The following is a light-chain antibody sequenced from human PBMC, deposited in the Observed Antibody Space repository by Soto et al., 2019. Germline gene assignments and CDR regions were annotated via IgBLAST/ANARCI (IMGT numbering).Light chain of an antibody. CDR2: AAS. V-gene: IGKV1-6*01. J-gene: IGKJ1*01. CDR1: QAIRYD. CDR3: LQDYGYPRT. Sequence: IQMTQSPSSLSASVGDRVTLTCRANQAIRYDLAWYQQKPGRAPKLLIYAASHLQSGVPSRFSGSGSGTDFTLTISSLQPEDFATYYCLQDYGYPRTFGQGTKVEI.